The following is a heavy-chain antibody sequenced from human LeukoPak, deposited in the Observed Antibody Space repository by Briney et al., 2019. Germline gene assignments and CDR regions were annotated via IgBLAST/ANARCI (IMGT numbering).Heavy chain of an antibody. J-gene: IGHJ4*02. Sequence: ASVKVSCKASGYTFTDYYFHWVRQAPGQGLEWMGWIDPSGGGTRYAQQFEGRVTMTRDTSISTAYMELSSLRSDDTAVYYCTRLHLWIPYWGQGTLVTVSS. V-gene: IGHV1-2*02. CDR3: TRLHLWIPY. CDR1: GYTFTDYY. CDR2: IDPSGGGT. D-gene: IGHD3-16*01.